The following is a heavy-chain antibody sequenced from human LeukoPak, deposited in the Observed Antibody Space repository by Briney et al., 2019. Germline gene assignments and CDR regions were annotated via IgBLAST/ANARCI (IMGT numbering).Heavy chain of an antibody. CDR2: VYYSGST. D-gene: IGHD1-26*01. V-gene: IGHV4-59*08. CDR1: GGSIRTYY. J-gene: IGHJ4*02. Sequence: SETLSLTCTVSGGSIRTYYWSYIRQPPGKGLEWIGYVYYSGSTDYNPSLKSRVTISVDTSKNQFSLKLSSVTAADTAVYYCARHGGGYHDYWGQGTLVTVSS. CDR3: ARHGGGYHDY.